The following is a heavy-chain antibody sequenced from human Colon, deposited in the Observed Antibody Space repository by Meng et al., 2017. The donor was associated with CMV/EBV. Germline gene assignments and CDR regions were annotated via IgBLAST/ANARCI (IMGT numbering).Heavy chain of an antibody. CDR3: ARDTRFFGVVIHNWFDP. CDR1: GGTFSSYA. Sequence: ASVKVSCKTSGGTFSSYAISWVRQAPGQGLEWMGWINPNSGGTNYAQKFQGRVTMTRDTSISTAYMELSRLRSDDTAVYYCARDTRFFGVVIHNWFDPWGQGTLVTVSS. J-gene: IGHJ5*02. CDR2: INPNSGGT. D-gene: IGHD3-3*01. V-gene: IGHV1-2*02.